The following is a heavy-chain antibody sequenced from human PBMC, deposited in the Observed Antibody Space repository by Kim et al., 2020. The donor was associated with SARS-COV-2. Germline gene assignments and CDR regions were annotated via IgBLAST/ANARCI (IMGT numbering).Heavy chain of an antibody. D-gene: IGHD2-15*01. V-gene: IGHV4-59*01. CDR2: IHFSGRT. J-gene: IGHJ4*02. CDR1: GGSINGYY. CDR3: ARLPDIAGWPFDS. Sequence: SETLSLTCTVSGGSINGYYWTWIRQPPGKGLEWIGYIHFSGRTDYSPSFTSRVAISVDTSKNHFSLKLTSVTAADTAVYYCARLPDIAGWPFDSWGQGTLVTVSS.